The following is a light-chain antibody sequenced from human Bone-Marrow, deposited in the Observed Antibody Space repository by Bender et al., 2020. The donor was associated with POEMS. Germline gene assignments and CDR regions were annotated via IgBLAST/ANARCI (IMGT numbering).Light chain of an antibody. J-gene: IGLJ3*02. CDR1: SSDIGAYNY. CDR3: SSYTSSSTRV. Sequence: QSALTQPASVSGSPGQSITISCTGTSSDIGAYNYVSWYQQHPGKAPKLTIYDVNNRPSRVSNRFSGSNSGNTASLHISGLQAEAEADYYCSSYTSSSTRVFGGGTKLTVL. CDR2: DVN. V-gene: IGLV2-14*01.